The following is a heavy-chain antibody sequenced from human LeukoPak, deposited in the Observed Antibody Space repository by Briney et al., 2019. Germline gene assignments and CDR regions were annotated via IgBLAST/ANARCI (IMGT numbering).Heavy chain of an antibody. D-gene: IGHD4-17*01. V-gene: IGHV3-33*08. Sequence: GGSVRLSCAASGFSFSSYGMHWVRQAPGKGLEWVAVIWYDGSNKYYAASVKGRFTISRDNSQNTPYLQMNSLRAEDTAVYCCARDASPSVDYWGQGTLVTVSS. CDR2: IWYDGSNK. J-gene: IGHJ4*02. CDR3: ARDASPSVDY. CDR1: GFSFSSYG.